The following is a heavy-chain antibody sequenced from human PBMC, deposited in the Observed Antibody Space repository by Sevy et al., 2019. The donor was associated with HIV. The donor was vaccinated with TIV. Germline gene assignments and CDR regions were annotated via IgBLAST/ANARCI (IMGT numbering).Heavy chain of an antibody. CDR2: IWYDGSNK. V-gene: IGHV3-33*01. CDR1: GFSFSNYG. D-gene: IGHD2-2*01. Sequence: GGSLRLSCAASGFSFSNYGMHWVRQAPGKGLEWVAVIWYDGSNKYYADSVKGRFTISRDNSKNTRYLQMHSLRAEDTAVYYCAGDGIVIVPAAVAVTGYFDYWGQGTLVTVSS. CDR3: AGDGIVIVPAAVAVTGYFDY. J-gene: IGHJ4*02.